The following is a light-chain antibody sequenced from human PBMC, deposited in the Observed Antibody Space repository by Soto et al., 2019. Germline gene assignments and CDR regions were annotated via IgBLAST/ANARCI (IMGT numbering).Light chain of an antibody. CDR2: EVR. Sequence: QSALTQPASVSGSPGQSITISCAGTMRDVGAYNLVSWYQQHPGRAPQLIIYEVRNRPSGISFRFSGSKSGNTASLTISGLQAEDEADYYCCSYAGGGTFVFGTGTKLTVL. CDR3: CSYAGGGTFV. CDR1: MRDVGAYNL. V-gene: IGLV2-23*02. J-gene: IGLJ1*01.